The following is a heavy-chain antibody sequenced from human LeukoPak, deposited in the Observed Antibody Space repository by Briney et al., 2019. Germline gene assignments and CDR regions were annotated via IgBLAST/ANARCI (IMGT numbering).Heavy chain of an antibody. J-gene: IGHJ4*02. CDR1: GYSISSSNW. D-gene: IGHD6-19*01. Sequence: SETLSLTCAVSGYSISSSNWWGWIRQPPGKGLEWIGYIYYSGNTYYNPSLKSRVTMSVDTSKNQFSLKLSSVTAVDTAVYYCARVYSSGWYYFDYWGQGTLVTVSS. CDR2: IYYSGNT. CDR3: ARVYSSGWYYFDY. V-gene: IGHV4-28*01.